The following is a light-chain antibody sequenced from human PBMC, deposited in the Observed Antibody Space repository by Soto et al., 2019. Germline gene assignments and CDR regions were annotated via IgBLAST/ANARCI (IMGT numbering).Light chain of an antibody. CDR2: AAS. J-gene: IGKJ3*01. CDR1: QSISSY. Sequence: DIQMTQSPSSLSASVGDRVTITCRASQSISSYLNWYQQKPGKAPKLLIYAASSLQSGVPSRFSGSGSGTDFTLTISSLQPEDFAVYYCQQYDGSLFTFGPGTKVDIK. CDR3: QQYDGSLFT. V-gene: IGKV1-39*01.